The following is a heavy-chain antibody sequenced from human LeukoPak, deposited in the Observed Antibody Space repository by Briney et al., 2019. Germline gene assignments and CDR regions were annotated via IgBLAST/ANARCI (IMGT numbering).Heavy chain of an antibody. V-gene: IGHV3-23*01. D-gene: IGHD5-24*01. CDR1: GFTFSVAA. Sequence: GGSLRLSCAASGFTFSVAAMTWVRQAPGKGLELVSLIGASGESTYYADSVKGRFTISRDNSKDTLSLQMNSLRVEDTAMYFCAKDIQLSTWGLGTMVTVSS. CDR3: AKDIQLST. CDR2: IGASGEST. J-gene: IGHJ3*01.